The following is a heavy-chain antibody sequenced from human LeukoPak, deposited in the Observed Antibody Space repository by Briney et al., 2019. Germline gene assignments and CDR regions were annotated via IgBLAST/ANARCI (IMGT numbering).Heavy chain of an antibody. CDR3: ARAPYSGYDFQSYNWFDP. CDR2: INTNTGNP. CDR1: GYTFTSYG. D-gene: IGHD5-12*01. Sequence: ASVKVSCKASGYTFTSYGISWVRQAPGQGLEWMGWINTNTGNPTYAQGFTGRFVFSLDTSVSTAYLQISSLKAEDTAVYYCARAPYSGYDFQSYNWFDPWGQGTLVTVSS. J-gene: IGHJ5*02. V-gene: IGHV7-4-1*02.